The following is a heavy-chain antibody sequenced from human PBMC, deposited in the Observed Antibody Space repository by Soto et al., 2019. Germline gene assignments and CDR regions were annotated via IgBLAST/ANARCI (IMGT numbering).Heavy chain of an antibody. J-gene: IGHJ5*02. CDR1: GVSFSGYY. CDR2: INHSGST. V-gene: IGHV4-34*01. Sequence: PSETLSLTCAVYGVSFSGYYWSWIRQPPGKGLEWIGEINHSGSTNYNPSLKSRVTISVDTSKNQFSLKLSSVTAADTAVYYCARGPLKNYDFWSGTKNWFDPWGQGTLVTVSP. D-gene: IGHD3-3*01. CDR3: ARGPLKNYDFWSGTKNWFDP.